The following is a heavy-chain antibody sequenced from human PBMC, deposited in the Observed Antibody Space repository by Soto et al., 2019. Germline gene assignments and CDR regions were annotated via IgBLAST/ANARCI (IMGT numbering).Heavy chain of an antibody. V-gene: IGHV1-69*06. CDR3: ARDMTVFTGPYVDY. J-gene: IGHJ4*02. Sequence: QGQLVQSGAEVQKPGSSVKVSCKASGGSSKNYAISWVRQAPGQGLEWMGGIIPISGTADYAQKFQGRLTITADKSTNTAYMELSSLRSEDTAVYYCARDMTVFTGPYVDYWGQGTLVTVSS. CDR2: IIPISGTA. CDR1: GGSSKNYA. D-gene: IGHD2-21*02.